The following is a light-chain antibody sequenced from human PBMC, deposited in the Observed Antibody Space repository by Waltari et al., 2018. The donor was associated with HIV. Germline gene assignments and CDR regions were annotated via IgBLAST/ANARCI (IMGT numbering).Light chain of an antibody. CDR1: QDINNY. J-gene: IGKJ4*01. CDR2: DAF. CDR3: QQYHSLRLT. Sequence: IQMTQSPSSLSASVGARVTLTCQASQDINNYLNWYQVKPGTAPNLLISDAFNLETGVPSRFSGGGSGTHFTLTISGLQPEDFETYYCQQYHSLRLTFGGGTKVEIK. V-gene: IGKV1-33*01.